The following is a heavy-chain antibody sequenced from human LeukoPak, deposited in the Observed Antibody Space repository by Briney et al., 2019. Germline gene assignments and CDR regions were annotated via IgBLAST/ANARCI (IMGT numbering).Heavy chain of an antibody. D-gene: IGHD2-21*02. J-gene: IGHJ4*02. CDR2: INPNSGGT. Sequence: GASVKVSCKASGYTFTGYYMHWVRQAPGQGLEWMGWINPNSGGTNYAQKFQGRVTMTRDTSISTAYMELSRLRPEDTALYHCAKEVDCPSDCLFFHSWGQGTLVTVSS. V-gene: IGHV1-2*02. CDR1: GYTFTGYY. CDR3: AKEVDCPSDCLFFHS.